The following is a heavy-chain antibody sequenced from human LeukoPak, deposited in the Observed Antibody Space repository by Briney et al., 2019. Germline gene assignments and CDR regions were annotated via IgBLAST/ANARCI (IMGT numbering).Heavy chain of an antibody. V-gene: IGHV3-23*01. CDR3: AIVCDSGSSFHYFDY. J-gene: IGHJ4*02. CDR2: ISGSGGST. D-gene: IGHD3-10*01. CDR1: GFTFSRYA. Sequence: GGSLRLSCAASGFTFSRYAMSWVRQAPGEGLEWVSGISGSGGSTYFADSVKGRFTISRDSSKNTLYLQMNSLRAGDTAVYYCAIVCDSGSSFHYFDYWGQGTLVTVSS.